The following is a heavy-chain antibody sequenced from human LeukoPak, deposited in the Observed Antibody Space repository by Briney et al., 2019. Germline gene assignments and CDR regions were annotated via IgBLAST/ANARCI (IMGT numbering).Heavy chain of an antibody. CDR1: GFTFRTYA. J-gene: IGHJ4*02. CDR3: AKIGITMIVVVPFYFDY. CDR2: LSGSGGHT. D-gene: IGHD3-22*01. Sequence: GGSLRLSCAASGFTFRTYAMSWVRQAPGKGLEWVSTLSGSGGHTYYADSVKGRFTISRDNSKNTLYLQMNSLRAEDTAVYYCAKIGITMIVVVPFYFDYWGQGTLVTVSS. V-gene: IGHV3-23*01.